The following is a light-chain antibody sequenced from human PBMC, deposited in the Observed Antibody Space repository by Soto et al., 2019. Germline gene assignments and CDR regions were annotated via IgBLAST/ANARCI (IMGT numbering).Light chain of an antibody. CDR3: QQYKNWPPIT. CDR1: QSVSSN. V-gene: IGKV3-15*01. J-gene: IGKJ2*01. CDR2: DAA. Sequence: EIVLTQSPATLSVSPGERATLSCRASQSVSSNLAWYQQKPGQAPRLLIYDAATRATGIPARFSGSGSGTEFTRTISSLQSEDFAVYYCQQYKNWPPITFGKGTKLEIK.